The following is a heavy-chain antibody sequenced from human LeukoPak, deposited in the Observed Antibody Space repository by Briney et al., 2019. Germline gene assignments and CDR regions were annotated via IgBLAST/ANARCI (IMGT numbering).Heavy chain of an antibody. D-gene: IGHD3-10*01. CDR2: INHSGST. J-gene: IGHJ4*02. Sequence: SETLSLTCAVYGGSFSGYYWSWIRQPPGKGLEWIGEINHSGSTNYNPSLKSRVTISVDTSKKQFSLRLSSVTAADTAVYYCAREYLIFDYWGQGTLVTVSS. CDR3: AREYLIFDY. V-gene: IGHV4-34*01. CDR1: GGSFSGYY.